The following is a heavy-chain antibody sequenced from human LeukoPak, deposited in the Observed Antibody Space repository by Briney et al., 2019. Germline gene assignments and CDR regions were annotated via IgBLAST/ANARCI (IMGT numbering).Heavy chain of an antibody. Sequence: GGSLRLSCAASGFTLTRHWMHWVRQAPGRGLVWVSRIDNDGSSSTYADSVKGRFTISRDNAEKSLYLQMNSLRAEDTAVYYCARDRGGSYSAIGYWGQGTLVTVSS. CDR2: IDNDGSSS. CDR1: GFTLTRHW. CDR3: ARDRGGSYSAIGY. D-gene: IGHD2-15*01. V-gene: IGHV3-74*01. J-gene: IGHJ4*02.